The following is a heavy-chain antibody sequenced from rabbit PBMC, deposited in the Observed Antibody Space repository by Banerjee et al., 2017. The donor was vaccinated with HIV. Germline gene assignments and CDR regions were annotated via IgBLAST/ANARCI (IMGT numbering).Heavy chain of an antibody. CDR1: GFDFSSYYM. CDR2: IDPLFDTT. V-gene: IGHV1S45*01. J-gene: IGHJ4*01. D-gene: IGHD2-1*01. CDR3: ERRFYDDYHVGDL. Sequence: QEQLVESGGGLVQPGGSLKLSCKASGFDFSSYYMTWVRQAPGKGLEWIGYIDPLFDTTYYASWVNGRFTISKTSSTTVTLQMTSLTAADTATYFCERRFYDDYHVGDLWGPGTLVTVS.